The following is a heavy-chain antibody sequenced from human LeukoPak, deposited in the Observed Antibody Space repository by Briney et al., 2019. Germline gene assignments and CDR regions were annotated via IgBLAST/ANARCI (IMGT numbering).Heavy chain of an antibody. Sequence: SETLSLTCTVSGGSISSYYWSWIRQAPGKGLEWIGYIYYSGSTNYNPSLKSRVTISVDTSKNQFSPKLSSVTAADTAVYYCARGWDGTDYWGQGTLVTVSS. CDR3: ARGWDGTDY. V-gene: IGHV4-59*01. D-gene: IGHD5-24*01. J-gene: IGHJ4*02. CDR1: GGSISSYY. CDR2: IYYSGST.